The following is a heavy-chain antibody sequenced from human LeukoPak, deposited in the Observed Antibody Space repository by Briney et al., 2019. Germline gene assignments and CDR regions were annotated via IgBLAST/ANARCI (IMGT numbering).Heavy chain of an antibody. CDR2: IPTSGISV. CDR1: GFSFSRYY. V-gene: IGHV3-11*01. Sequence: GGSLRLSCAASGFSFSRYYMSWVRQTPGKALEWISYIPTSGISVHYADSVRGRFTASRDEAKNSLHLQMDSLRVEDTAVYYCTRAEGLGPGAHFDQWGQGALVIVSS. J-gene: IGHJ4*02. CDR3: TRAEGLGPGAHFDQ.